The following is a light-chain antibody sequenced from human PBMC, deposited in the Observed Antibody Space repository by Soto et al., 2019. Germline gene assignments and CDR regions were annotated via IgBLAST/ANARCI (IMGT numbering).Light chain of an antibody. J-gene: IGKJ1*01. Sequence: DIQMSQSPSSLSASVGDRFTITCQASQNINNYLNWYQQKPGRAPKLLXYAASSLQSGVPSRFSGSGSGTDFTLTISSLQPEDFATYYCQQSYSTPWTFGQGTKVDI. CDR1: QNINNY. CDR3: QQSYSTPWT. CDR2: AAS. V-gene: IGKV1-39*01.